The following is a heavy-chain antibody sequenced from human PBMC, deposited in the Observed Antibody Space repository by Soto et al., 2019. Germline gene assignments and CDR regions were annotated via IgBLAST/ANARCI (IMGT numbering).Heavy chain of an antibody. D-gene: IGHD2-2*01. CDR2: IYYSGST. Sequence: SETLSLTCTVSGGSISSYYWSWIRQPPGKGLEWIGYIYYSGSTNYNPSLKSRVTISVDTSKNQFSLKLSSVTAAETAVYYCAGGGCSSTSCYDDYYYYYMDVWGKGTTVTVSS. J-gene: IGHJ6*03. CDR3: AGGGCSSTSCYDDYYYYYMDV. V-gene: IGHV4-59*01. CDR1: GGSISSYY.